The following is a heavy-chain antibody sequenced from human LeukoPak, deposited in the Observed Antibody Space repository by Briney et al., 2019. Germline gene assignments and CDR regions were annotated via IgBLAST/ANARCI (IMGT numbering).Heavy chain of an antibody. V-gene: IGHV3-48*03. D-gene: IGHD2-15*01. Sequence: GGSLRLSCAASGFTFSSYEMNWVRQAPGKGLEWVSYISSSGSTIYYADSVKGRFTISRDNAKNSLYLQMNSLRAEDTAVYYCARETVAVGIDDAFDIWGQGTMVTVSS. CDR2: ISSSGSTI. J-gene: IGHJ3*02. CDR3: ARETVAVGIDDAFDI. CDR1: GFTFSSYE.